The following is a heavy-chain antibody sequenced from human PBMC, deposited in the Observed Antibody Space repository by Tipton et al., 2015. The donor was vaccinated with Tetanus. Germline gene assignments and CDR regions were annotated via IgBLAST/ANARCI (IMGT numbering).Heavy chain of an antibody. Sequence: TLSLTCNVSGAAISSSGYYWGWFRQPPGKGLEWTGDIYYTGNTNYNPSLRSRITMSGDRSNNQVFLKLNSVTAADSAVYYCVRLWGYYYDSSGYPDYWGQGALVTVSS. CDR1: GAAISSSGYY. V-gene: IGHV4-61*05. D-gene: IGHD3-22*01. CDR2: IYYTGNT. J-gene: IGHJ4*02. CDR3: VRLWGYYYDSSGYPDY.